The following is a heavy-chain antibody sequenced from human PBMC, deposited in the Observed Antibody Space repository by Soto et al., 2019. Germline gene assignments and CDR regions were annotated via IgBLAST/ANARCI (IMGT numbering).Heavy chain of an antibody. CDR2: ISGSGGST. Sequence: LRLSCAASGFTFSSYAMSWVRQAPGKGLEWVSAISGSGGSTYYADSVKGRFTISRDNSKNTLYLQMNSLRAEDTAVYYCATSIVVVVAAANEDYWGQGTLVTVSS. CDR3: ATSIVVVVAAANEDY. CDR1: GFTFSSYA. D-gene: IGHD2-15*01. J-gene: IGHJ4*02. V-gene: IGHV3-23*01.